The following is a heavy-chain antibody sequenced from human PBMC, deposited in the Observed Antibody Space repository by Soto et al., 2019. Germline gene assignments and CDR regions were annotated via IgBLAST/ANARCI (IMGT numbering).Heavy chain of an antibody. V-gene: IGHV4-30-4*01. CDR1: GGSISSGDYY. J-gene: IGHJ6*02. CDR2: IYYSGST. Sequence: QVQLQESGPGLVKPSQTLSLTCTVSGGSISSGDYYWSWIRQPPGKGLEWIGYIYYSGSTYYNPSLKSRVTISVDTSKNQFSLKLSSVTAADTAVYYCARVAAAGNNYYYGMDVWGQGTTVTVSS. CDR3: ARVAAAGNNYYYGMDV. D-gene: IGHD6-13*01.